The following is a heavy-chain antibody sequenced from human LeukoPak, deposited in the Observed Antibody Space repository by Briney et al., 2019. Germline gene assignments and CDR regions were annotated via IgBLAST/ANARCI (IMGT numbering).Heavy chain of an antibody. CDR3: ARDKPPYSSGWYREDWFAP. V-gene: IGHV1-2*02. J-gene: IGHJ5*02. CDR2: INPNSGGT. D-gene: IGHD6-19*01. CDR1: GYTFTGYY. Sequence: GASVKVSCKASGYTFTGYYMHWVRQAPGQGLEWMGWINPNSGGTNYAQKFQGRVTMTRDTSISTAYMELSRLRSDDTAVYYCARDKPPYSSGWYREDWFAPWGQGTLITVSS.